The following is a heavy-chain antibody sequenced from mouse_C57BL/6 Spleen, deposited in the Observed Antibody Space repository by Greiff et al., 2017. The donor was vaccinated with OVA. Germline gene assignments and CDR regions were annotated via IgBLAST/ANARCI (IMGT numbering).Heavy chain of an antibody. CDR3: ARSRTGTGDY. V-gene: IGHV1-54*01. J-gene: IGHJ2*01. CDR2: INPGSGGT. CDR1: GYAFTNYL. D-gene: IGHD4-1*01. Sequence: QVQLKQSGAELVRPGTSVKVSCKASGYAFTNYLIEWVKQRPGQGLEWIGVINPGSGGTNYTEKFKGKATLTADKSSSTAYMQLSSLTSEDSAVYFCARSRTGTGDYWGQGTTLTVSS.